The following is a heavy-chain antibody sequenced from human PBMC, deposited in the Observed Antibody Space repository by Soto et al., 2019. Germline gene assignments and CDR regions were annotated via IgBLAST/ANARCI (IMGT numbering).Heavy chain of an antibody. CDR1: GFTFSSYA. Sequence: PGGSLRLSCAASGFTFSSYAMSWVRQAPGKGLEWVSAISGSGGSTYYADSVKGRFTISRDNSKNTLYLQMNSLRAEDTAVYYCAKDRTLWFGELILAYYYGMDVWGQGTTVTVSS. V-gene: IGHV3-23*01. J-gene: IGHJ6*02. CDR2: ISGSGGST. CDR3: AKDRTLWFGELILAYYYGMDV. D-gene: IGHD3-10*01.